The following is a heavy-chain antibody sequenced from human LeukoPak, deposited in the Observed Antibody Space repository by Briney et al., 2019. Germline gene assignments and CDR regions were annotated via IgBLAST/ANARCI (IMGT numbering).Heavy chain of an antibody. CDR2: IYYTGST. J-gene: IGHJ4*02. D-gene: IGHD3-16*01. Sequence: SETLSLTCTIPGSSITSVSRYWGWIRPPPGKGLEWIGDIYYTGSTYYSPSLRSRVTMSVHTSENQFSLRLNSVTAVDTAVYYCARRWGNIVGVTYEYWGQGTLVTVSS. V-gene: IGHV4-39*01. CDR3: ARRWGNIVGVTYEY. CDR1: GSSITSVSRY.